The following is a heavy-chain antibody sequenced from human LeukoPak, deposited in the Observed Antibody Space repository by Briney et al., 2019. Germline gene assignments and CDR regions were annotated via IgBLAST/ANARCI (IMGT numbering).Heavy chain of an antibody. J-gene: IGHJ4*02. CDR3: ARERIAGTYYYDSSGYPTFNY. D-gene: IGHD3-22*01. CDR1: GYTFTGYY. Sequence: GASVKVSCKASGYTFTGYYMHWVRQAPGQGLEWMGWINPKSGGTNYAQKFQGWVTMTRDTSISTAYMELSRLRSDDTAVYYCARERIAGTYYYDSSGYPTFNYWGQGTLVTVSS. CDR2: INPKSGGT. V-gene: IGHV1-2*04.